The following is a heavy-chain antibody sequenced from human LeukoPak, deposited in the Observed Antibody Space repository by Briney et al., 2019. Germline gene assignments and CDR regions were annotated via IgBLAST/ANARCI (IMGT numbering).Heavy chain of an antibody. CDR1: GGSFSSSSYY. V-gene: IGHV4-39*01. J-gene: IGHJ4*02. CDR3: ARHPSWPDYGGTFDY. CDR2: IYYSGST. Sequence: SETLSLTCTVSGGSFSSSSYYWGWIRQPPGKGLEWIGNIYYSGSTYYNPSLKSRVTISVDTSKNQFSLKLSPVTAADTAVYYCARHPSWPDYGGTFDYWGQGTLVIVSS. D-gene: IGHD4-17*01.